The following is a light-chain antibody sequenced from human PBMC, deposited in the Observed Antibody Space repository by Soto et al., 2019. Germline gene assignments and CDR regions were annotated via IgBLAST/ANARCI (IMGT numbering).Light chain of an antibody. J-gene: IGKJ1*01. CDR2: DAS. CDR1: QSVSSN. CDR3: QQYNNWPRT. V-gene: IGKV3-15*01. Sequence: EIVMTQSPATLSVSPGERVTLSCRASQSVSSNLPWYQQKPGQTPRLLIYDASTGATGIPARFSGSGSGTEFTLTISSLQSEDFAVYYCQQYNNWPRTFGQGTKVEIK.